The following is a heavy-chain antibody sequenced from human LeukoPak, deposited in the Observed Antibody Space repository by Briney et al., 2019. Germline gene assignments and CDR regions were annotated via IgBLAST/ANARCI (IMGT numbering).Heavy chain of an antibody. D-gene: IGHD4/OR15-4a*01. CDR1: GFTFSSDW. Sequence: GGSLRLSCAASGFTFSSDWMSWVRQAPGKGLEWGANIKQDGSEKYYVDSVKGGFTISRDNAKNTLYLQMKSLRAEDTAVYYCAKEIYGDPTGGRFQHWGQGTLVTVS. J-gene: IGHJ1*01. V-gene: IGHV3-7*03. CDR2: IKQDGSEK. CDR3: AKEIYGDPTGGRFQH.